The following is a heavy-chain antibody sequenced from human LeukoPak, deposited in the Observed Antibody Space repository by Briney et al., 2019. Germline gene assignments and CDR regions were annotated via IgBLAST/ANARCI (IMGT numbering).Heavy chain of an antibody. J-gene: IGHJ4*02. Sequence: SETLSLTCTASGGSISSYYWSWIRQPPGKGLEWIGYIYYSGSTNYNPSLKSRVTISVDTSKNQFSLKLSSVTAADTAVYYCARGNMDPLDYWGQGTLVTVSS. V-gene: IGHV4-59*01. CDR1: GGSISSYY. CDR2: IYYSGST. D-gene: IGHD1/OR15-1a*01. CDR3: ARGNMDPLDY.